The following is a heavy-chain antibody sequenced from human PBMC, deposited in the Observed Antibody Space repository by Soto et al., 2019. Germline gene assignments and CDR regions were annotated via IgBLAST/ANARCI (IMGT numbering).Heavy chain of an antibody. Sequence: PGESLKISCKGFGYTFTNYWIGWVRQMPGKGPEWMGIIYPGDSDTKYNPSFQGQVTISADKSITTTYLQWSSLKASDTAIYYCAASIFYYGMDVWGHGTTVTVPS. J-gene: IGHJ6*02. CDR3: AASIFYYGMDV. V-gene: IGHV5-51*01. CDR2: IYPGDSDT. CDR1: GYTFTNYW.